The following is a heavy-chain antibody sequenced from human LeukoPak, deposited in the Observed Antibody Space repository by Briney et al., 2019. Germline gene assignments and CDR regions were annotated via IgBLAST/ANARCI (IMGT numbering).Heavy chain of an antibody. J-gene: IGHJ4*02. CDR2: MYHSGNT. CDR3: ATRIAAAGKDYFDY. Sequence: SETLSLTCTVSGYSISSGYYWGWIRQPPGKGLEWIGSMYHSGNTYYNPSLKSRLTISVDTSRNQFSLKLSSVTAADTAVYYCATRIAAAGKDYFDYWGQGTLVTVSS. V-gene: IGHV4-38-2*02. D-gene: IGHD6-13*01. CDR1: GYSISSGYY.